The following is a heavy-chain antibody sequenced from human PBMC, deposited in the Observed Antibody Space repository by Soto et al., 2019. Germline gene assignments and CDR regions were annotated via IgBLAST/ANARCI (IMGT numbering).Heavy chain of an antibody. Sequence: ASVKVSCKASGYTFTSYGISWVRQAPGQGLEWMGWISAYNGNTNYAQKLQSRVTMTTDTSTSTAYMELRSLRSDDTAVYYCARDEGSSSTAYYFDYWGQGTLVTVSS. J-gene: IGHJ4*02. V-gene: IGHV1-18*04. D-gene: IGHD6-6*01. CDR3: ARDEGSSSTAYYFDY. CDR1: GYTFTSYG. CDR2: ISAYNGNT.